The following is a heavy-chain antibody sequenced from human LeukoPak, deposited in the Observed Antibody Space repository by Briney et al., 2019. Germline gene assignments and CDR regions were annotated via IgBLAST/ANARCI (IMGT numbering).Heavy chain of an antibody. V-gene: IGHV3-21*01. CDR3: AREGAGAFDI. Sequence: GGSLRLSCAASGFTFSSYSMNWVRQAPGKGLEWVSYISSSSSYIYYADSVKGRFNISRDNAKNSLYLQMNSLRAEDTAVYYCAREGAGAFDIWGQGTMVTVSS. D-gene: IGHD1-26*01. J-gene: IGHJ3*02. CDR2: ISSSSSYI. CDR1: GFTFSSYS.